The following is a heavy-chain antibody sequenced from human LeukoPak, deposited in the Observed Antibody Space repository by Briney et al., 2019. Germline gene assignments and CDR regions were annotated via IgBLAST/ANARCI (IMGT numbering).Heavy chain of an antibody. CDR1: GFTFSSYG. J-gene: IGHJ4*02. CDR3: ARDRIIVVPDYYFDY. Sequence: GGSLRLSCAASGFTFSSYGMHWVRQAPGKGLEWVAVIWYDESNKFYADSVKGRFTISRDNSKNTLYLQMNSLRAEDTAVYYCARDRIIVVPDYYFDYWGQGTLVTVFS. D-gene: IGHD3-22*01. V-gene: IGHV3-33*01. CDR2: IWYDESNK.